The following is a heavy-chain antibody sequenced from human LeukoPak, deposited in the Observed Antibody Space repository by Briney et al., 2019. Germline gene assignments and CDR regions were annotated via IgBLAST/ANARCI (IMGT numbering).Heavy chain of an antibody. CDR1: GYTFTGYY. CDR3: ARGSVHYYDSSGYYSVDY. V-gene: IGHV1-69*06. Sequence: SVKVSCKASGYTFTGYYIHWVRQAPGQGLEWLGGVIPIFSTANYAQEFEGRVTITADKATSTASMELSSLRSEDTAVYYCARGSVHYYDSSGYYSVDYWGQGTLVTVSS. J-gene: IGHJ4*02. D-gene: IGHD3-22*01. CDR2: VIPIFSTA.